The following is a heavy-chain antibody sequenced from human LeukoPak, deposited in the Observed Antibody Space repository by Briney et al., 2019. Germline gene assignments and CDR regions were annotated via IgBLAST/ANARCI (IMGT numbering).Heavy chain of an antibody. D-gene: IGHD3-10*01. V-gene: IGHV1-8*01. CDR3: ARSPVGVRKKHDF. J-gene: IGHJ4*02. Sequence: ASVKVSCKASGYTFTSYDINWVRQATGQGLEWMGWMNPTSGRTGYAQNFQGRVTMTRDTSISTAHMELNSLTSEDTAVYYCARSPVGVRKKHDFWGQGTLVIVSS. CDR1: GYTFTSYD. CDR2: MNPTSGRT.